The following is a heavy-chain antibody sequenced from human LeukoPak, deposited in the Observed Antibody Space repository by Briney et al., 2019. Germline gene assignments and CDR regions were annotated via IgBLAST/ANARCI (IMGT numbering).Heavy chain of an antibody. D-gene: IGHD3-10*01. J-gene: IGHJ4*02. CDR1: GGSFSGYY. CDR3: ARGRIYGSGSRPDFDY. V-gene: IGHV4-34*01. Sequence: SETLSLTCAVYGGSFSGYYWSWIRQPPGKGLEWIGSIYYSGSTYYNPSLKSRVTISVDTSKNQFSLKLSSVTAADTAVYYCARGRIYGSGSRPDFDYWGQGTLVTVSS. CDR2: IYYSGST.